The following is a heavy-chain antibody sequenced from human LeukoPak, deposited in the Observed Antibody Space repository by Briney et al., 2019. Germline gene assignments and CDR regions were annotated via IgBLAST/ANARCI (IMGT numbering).Heavy chain of an antibody. CDR2: FSRYGTP. V-gene: IGHV3-23*01. CDR1: GFSYNGQT. J-gene: IGHJ5*02. D-gene: IGHD1-26*01. CDR3: AKDWWELLPTSPHWFDP. Sequence: GGSLTLSCAASGFSYNGQTVSWFRQPPGKPLEWVSSFSRYGTPYYADSVKGRFTFSRDSIRNTLSLHMTSLRADDTAVYYCAKDWWELLPTSPHWFDPWGQGTLVTVSS.